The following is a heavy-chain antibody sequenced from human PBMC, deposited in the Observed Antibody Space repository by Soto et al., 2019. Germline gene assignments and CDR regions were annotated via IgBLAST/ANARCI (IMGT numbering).Heavy chain of an antibody. CDR1: GGSISSGGYY. V-gene: IGHV4-31*03. D-gene: IGHD3-9*01. J-gene: IGHJ1*01. CDR2: IYYSGST. CDR3: ATGDYDILTGYIPYFQH. Sequence: SETLSLTCTVSGGSISSGGYYWSWIRQHPGKGLEWIGYIYYSGSTYYNPSLKSRVTISVDTSKNQFSLKLSSVTAADTAVYYCATGDYDILTGYIPYFQHWGQGTLVTVSS.